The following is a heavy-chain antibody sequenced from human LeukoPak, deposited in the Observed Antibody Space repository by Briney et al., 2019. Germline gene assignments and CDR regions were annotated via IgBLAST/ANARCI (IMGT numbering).Heavy chain of an antibody. J-gene: IGHJ5*02. V-gene: IGHV1-2*02. Sequence: ASLKVSCKASGYTFTGYYTHWVRQAPGQGLEWMGWINPNSGDTHYAQRFQGRVTMTRDTSISTAFMELSRLRSDDTAVYYCARGLAPNYYDNSGYNNWFDPWGQGTLVTVSS. CDR3: ARGLAPNYYDNSGYNNWFDP. CDR2: INPNSGDT. CDR1: GYTFTGYY. D-gene: IGHD3-22*01.